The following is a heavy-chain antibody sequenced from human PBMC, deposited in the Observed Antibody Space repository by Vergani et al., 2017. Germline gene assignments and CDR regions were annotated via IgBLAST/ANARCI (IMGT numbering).Heavy chain of an antibody. V-gene: IGHV3-49*03. CDR2: IRSKAYGQAT. CDR3: VRDQVTMLRGSDALDI. D-gene: IGHD3-10*01. Sequence: EVQLVESGGDLVQPGRSLRLSCTASGFTVGYYAMDWFRQAPGQGLEWVGGIRSKAYGQATIYAASVKGRFTISRDDSKSIAYLQMNNLQTEDTAMYYCVRDQVTMLRGSDALDIWGQGTMVTVSS. CDR1: GFTVGYYA. J-gene: IGHJ3*02.